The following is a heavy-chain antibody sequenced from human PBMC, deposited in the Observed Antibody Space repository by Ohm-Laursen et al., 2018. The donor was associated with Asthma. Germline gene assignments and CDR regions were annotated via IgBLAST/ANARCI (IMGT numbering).Heavy chain of an antibody. J-gene: IGHJ4*02. CDR1: GFTFSSYA. D-gene: IGHD6-19*01. CDR2: FSVSASGGST. Sequence: GSLRLSCTASGFTFSSYAMSWVRQAPGKGLEWVSVFSVSASGGSTYYADSVQGRFTISRDNSKNMLHLQMNSLRVEDTAVYFCVKAMHSSAWSYFQFWGQGTLVTASS. V-gene: IGHV3-23*01. CDR3: VKAMHSSAWSYFQF.